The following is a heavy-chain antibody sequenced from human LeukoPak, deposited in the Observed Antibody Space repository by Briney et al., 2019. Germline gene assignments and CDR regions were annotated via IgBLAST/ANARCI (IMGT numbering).Heavy chain of an antibody. Sequence: SETLSLTCTVSGGSISSYYWSWIRQPPGKGLEWIGYIYYSGSTYYNPSLKSRVTISVDRSKNQFSLKLSSVTAADTAVYYCARSRYCSSTSCYTGSLSGFDIWGQGTMVTVSS. J-gene: IGHJ3*02. V-gene: IGHV4-59*12. CDR1: GGSISSYY. CDR3: ARSRYCSSTSCYTGSLSGFDI. CDR2: IYYSGST. D-gene: IGHD2-2*02.